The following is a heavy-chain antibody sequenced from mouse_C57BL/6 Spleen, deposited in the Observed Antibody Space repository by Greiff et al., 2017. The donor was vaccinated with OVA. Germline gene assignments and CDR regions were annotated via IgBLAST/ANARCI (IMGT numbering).Heavy chain of an antibody. V-gene: IGHV1-52*01. CDR2: IDPSDSET. Sequence: QVQLQQPGAELVRPGSSVKLSCKASGYTFTSYWMHWVKQRPIQGLEWIGNIDPSDSETHYNQKFKDKATLTVDKSSSTAYMQLSSLTSEDSAVYYCARAGVYYSKRNYAMDYWGKGTSVTVAS. CDR1: GYTFTSYW. J-gene: IGHJ4*01. CDR3: ARAGVYYSKRNYAMDY. D-gene: IGHD2-5*01.